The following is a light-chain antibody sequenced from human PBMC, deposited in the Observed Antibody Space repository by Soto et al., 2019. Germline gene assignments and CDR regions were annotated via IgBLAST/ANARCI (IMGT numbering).Light chain of an antibody. J-gene: IGLJ3*02. Sequence: QSALTQPASGSGSAGQSITISCSGTMRDVGAYNLVSWYQQHPGTAPKLIIYEVRNRPSGISSRFSGSRSGNTASLTISGLQSEDEGDYYCSAYTASSTLVFGGGTKVTVL. V-gene: IGLV2-14*01. CDR2: EVR. CDR3: SAYTASSTLV. CDR1: MRDVGAYNL.